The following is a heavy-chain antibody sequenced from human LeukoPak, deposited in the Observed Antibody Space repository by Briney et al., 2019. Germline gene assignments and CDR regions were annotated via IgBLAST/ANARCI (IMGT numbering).Heavy chain of an antibody. V-gene: IGHV3-30*01. CDR1: GFTFSNYP. CDR3: ARDHSSGWKHFDY. Sequence: GGSLRLSCAASGFTFSNYPMHWVRQAPGKGLEWVALISYDGSNKCYADSVKGRFTISRDNSKNTLYLQMNSLRPEDTAVYYCARDHSSGWKHFDYWGQGTLVTVSS. D-gene: IGHD6-19*01. J-gene: IGHJ4*02. CDR2: ISYDGSNK.